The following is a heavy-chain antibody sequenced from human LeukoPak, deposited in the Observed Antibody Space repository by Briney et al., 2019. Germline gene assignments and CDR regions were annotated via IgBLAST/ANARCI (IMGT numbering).Heavy chain of an antibody. J-gene: IGHJ4*02. Sequence: PSETLSLTCTVSGGSISSGDYYWSWIRQPPGKGLEWIGYIYYSGSTYYNPSLKSRVTISVDTSKNQFSLKLSSVTAADTAEYYCAREMGSHHFDYWGQGTLVTVSS. D-gene: IGHD5-24*01. CDR1: GGSISSGDYY. V-gene: IGHV4-30-4*01. CDR2: IYYSGST. CDR3: AREMGSHHFDY.